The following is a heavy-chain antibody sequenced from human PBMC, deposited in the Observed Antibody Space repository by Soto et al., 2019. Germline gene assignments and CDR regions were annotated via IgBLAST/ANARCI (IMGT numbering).Heavy chain of an antibody. J-gene: IGHJ6*02. Sequence: EVQLVETGGGLIQPGGSLRLSCAASGFTVSSNYMSWVRQAPGKGLEWVSVICSGGSTYYADSVKGRFTICRDNSKNTLYLQMNILRTEYTAMYYCARYDILTGPRDYHHGMDVWGQGTTVAVCS. CDR2: ICSGGST. V-gene: IGHV3-53*02. CDR3: ARYDILTGPRDYHHGMDV. CDR1: GFTVSSNY. D-gene: IGHD3-9*01.